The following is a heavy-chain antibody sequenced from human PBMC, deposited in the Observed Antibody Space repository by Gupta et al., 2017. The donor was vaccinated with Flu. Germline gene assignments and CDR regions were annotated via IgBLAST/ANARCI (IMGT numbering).Heavy chain of an antibody. J-gene: IGHJ6*02. CDR1: GFSFSHYG. CDR2: ISNDGSNE. D-gene: IGHD1-1*01. Sequence: EQVLEAGGGAVRPGRALRLSCVAYGFSFSHYGIHRVCQATGTAMGWVSDISNDGSNEYYADSVKGRFSISRDNSRNTLYLQINSLTTEDTAVYYCAKDWKWNRNIYGMNVWGPGTTVIVSS. CDR3: AKDWKWNRNIYGMNV. V-gene: IGHV3-30*18.